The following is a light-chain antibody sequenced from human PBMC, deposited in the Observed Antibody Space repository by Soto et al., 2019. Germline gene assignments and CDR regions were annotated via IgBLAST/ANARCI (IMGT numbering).Light chain of an antibody. J-gene: IGKJ5*01. V-gene: IGKV3-11*01. CDR1: QSVGSY. CDR3: QQYNNWPFIT. Sequence: EIVLTQSPATLSLSSGERATFSCRASQSVGSYLAWYQQKPGQPPRLLIYDASNRATGIPARFSGSGSGTEFTLTISSLQSEDFAVYYCQQYNNWPFITFGQGTRLEIK. CDR2: DAS.